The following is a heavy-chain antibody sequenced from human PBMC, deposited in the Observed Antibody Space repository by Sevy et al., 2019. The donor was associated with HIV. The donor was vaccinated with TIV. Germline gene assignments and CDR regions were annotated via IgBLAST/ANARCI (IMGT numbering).Heavy chain of an antibody. Sequence: SETLSLTCTVSGGSITSLYWNWIRQPPGKGLEWIAYIYYNGHINYNPSLKSRVTLSLDTPKNQFSLRLGSVTAADTAMYYCAGENAWGRGYSWGQGTLVTVSS. V-gene: IGHV4-59*08. D-gene: IGHD1-26*01. CDR1: GGSITSLY. CDR2: IYYNGHI. CDR3: AGENAWGRGYS. J-gene: IGHJ4*02.